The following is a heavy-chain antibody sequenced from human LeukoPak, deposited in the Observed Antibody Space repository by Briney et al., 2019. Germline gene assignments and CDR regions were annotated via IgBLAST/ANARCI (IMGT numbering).Heavy chain of an antibody. D-gene: IGHD1-26*01. V-gene: IGHV3-73*01. CDR3: TSGSYSPNYFDY. J-gene: IGHJ4*02. CDR1: GFTFSGSA. CDR2: IRSKANSYAT. Sequence: PGGSLKLSCAASGFTFSGSATHWVRQASGKGLEWVGRIRSKANSYATAYAASVKGRFTIPRDDSKNTAYLQMNSLKTEDTAVYYCTSGSYSPNYFDYWGQGTLVTVSS.